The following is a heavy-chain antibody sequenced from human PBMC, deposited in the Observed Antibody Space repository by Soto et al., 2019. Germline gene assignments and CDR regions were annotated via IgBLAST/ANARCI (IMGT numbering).Heavy chain of an antibody. CDR2: IIPIFGTA. V-gene: IGHV1-69*01. D-gene: IGHD6-13*01. CDR3: ARVPASREEQQLVLP. J-gene: IGHJ5*02. Sequence: QVQLVQSGAEVKKPVSSVKVSCKASGGTFSSYAISWVRQAPGQGLEWMGGIIPIFGTANYAQKFQGRVTITADESTSTAYRELSSLRSEDTAVYYCARVPASREEQQLVLPWGQGTLVTVSS. CDR1: GGTFSSYA.